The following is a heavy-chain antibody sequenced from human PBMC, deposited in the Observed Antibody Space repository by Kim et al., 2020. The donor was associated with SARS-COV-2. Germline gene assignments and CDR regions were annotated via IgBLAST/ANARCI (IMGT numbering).Heavy chain of an antibody. D-gene: IGHD6-13*01. CDR2: INWDGQKR. J-gene: IGHJ4*01. CDR1: GFTFGDYT. V-gene: IGHV3-43*01. Sequence: GGSLRLSCEASGFTFGDYTMHWVRHLPGKGLEWVSLINWDGQKRYFLESVKGRFTIARDNRKRSLFLQMNNLKTDDSAFYFCARGVHEGLPLAAGVFD. CDR3: ARGVHEGLPLAAGVFD.